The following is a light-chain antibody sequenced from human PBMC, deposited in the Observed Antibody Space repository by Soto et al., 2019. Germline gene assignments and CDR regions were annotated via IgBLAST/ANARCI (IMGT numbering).Light chain of an antibody. V-gene: IGLV1-44*01. J-gene: IGLJ2*01. CDR1: SSNIGSNT. CDR3: AAGDDTVNSVL. Sequence: QAVVTQPASASGTPGQRVTISRSGSSSNIGSNTVNWYQQLPGTAPKLLIYSNNQRPSSVPDRFSGSKTGTSASLAISGLQSEDEADYYCAAGDDTVNSVLFGGGIKLTVL. CDR2: SNN.